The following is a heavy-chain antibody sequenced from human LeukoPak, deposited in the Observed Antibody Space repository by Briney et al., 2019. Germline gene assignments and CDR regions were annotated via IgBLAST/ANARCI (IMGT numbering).Heavy chain of an antibody. J-gene: IGHJ4*02. CDR2: ISADGNDK. D-gene: IGHD5-12*01. CDR3: TTKVTRGNSGDDYDD. CDR1: AVTFRSYG. V-gene: IGHV3-30*03. Sequence: HTGGSLRLSCAVSAVTFRSYGMHCVRQAPGKGLEWVALISADGNDKLYGDSMRGRFTISRDDSKSTLYLQMNSLRAEDTAVYYCTTKVTRGNSGDDYDDWGQGTLVTVAS.